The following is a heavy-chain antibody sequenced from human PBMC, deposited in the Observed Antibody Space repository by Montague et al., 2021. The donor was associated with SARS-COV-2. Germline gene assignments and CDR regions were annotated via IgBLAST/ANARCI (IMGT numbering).Heavy chain of an antibody. J-gene: IGHJ4*02. CDR1: GGSISSYY. CDR3: ARDFDY. Sequence: SETLSLTCTVSGGSISSYYWSWIRQPPGKGLEWIGYMFYSGSTNYNPSLKSRVTLSVDTSKNQFSLKLSSVTAADTAVYYCARDFDYWGRGILVPVS. CDR2: MFYSGST. V-gene: IGHV4-59*13.